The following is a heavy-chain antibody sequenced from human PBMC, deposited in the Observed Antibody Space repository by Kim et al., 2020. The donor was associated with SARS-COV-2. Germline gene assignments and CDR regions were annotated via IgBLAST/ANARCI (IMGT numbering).Heavy chain of an antibody. J-gene: IGHJ5*02. D-gene: IGHD2-15*01. CDR1: GGSVSSGSYY. V-gene: IGHV4-61*01. Sequence: SETLSLTCTVSGGSVSSGSYYWSWIRQPPGKGLEWIGYIYYSGSTNYNPSLKSRVTISVDTSKNQFSLKLSSVTAVDTAVYYCARARTHIVVVVAATVWFDPWGQGTLVTVSS. CDR2: IYYSGST. CDR3: ARARTHIVVVVAATVWFDP.